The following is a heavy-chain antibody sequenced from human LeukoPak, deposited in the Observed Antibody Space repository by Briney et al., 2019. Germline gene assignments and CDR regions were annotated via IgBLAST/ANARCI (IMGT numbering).Heavy chain of an antibody. J-gene: IGHJ4*02. CDR3: ARGRDGYEYDY. V-gene: IGHV4-59*01. D-gene: IGHD5-24*01. Sequence: SETLSLTCTVPGGSISSYYWSWIRQPPGKGLEWIGYIYYSGSTNYNPSLKSRVAISVDTSKNQFSLKLSSVTAADTAVYYCARGRDGYEYDYWGQGTLVTVSS. CDR2: IYYSGST. CDR1: GGSISSYY.